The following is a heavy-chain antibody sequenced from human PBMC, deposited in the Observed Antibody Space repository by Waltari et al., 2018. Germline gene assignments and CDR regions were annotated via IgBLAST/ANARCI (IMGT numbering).Heavy chain of an antibody. V-gene: IGHV1-3*01. CDR1: GYTFTSYA. D-gene: IGHD6-19*01. CDR2: INAGNGNT. CDR3: ARRYSSGWYLKEYYYYGMDV. J-gene: IGHJ6*02. Sequence: QVQLVQSGAEVKKPGASVKVSCKASGYTFTSYAMHWVRQAPGQRLEWMGWINAGNGNTKYSQKFQGRVTITRDTSASTAYMELSSLRSEDTAVYYCARRYSSGWYLKEYYYYGMDVWGQGTTVTVSS.